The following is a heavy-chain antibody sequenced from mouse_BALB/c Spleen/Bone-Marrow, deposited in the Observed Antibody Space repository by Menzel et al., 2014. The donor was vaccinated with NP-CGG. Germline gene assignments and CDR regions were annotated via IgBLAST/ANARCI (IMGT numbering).Heavy chain of an antibody. Sequence: VQLQQSGPELVKPGASVKISCKTSGYTFTEYTMHWVKQSHGKSLEWIGGIHPNNGGTYYNQKFKGKATLTVDKSSSTAYMELLSLTSEDSAVYYCARSGVGSSYKWYFDVWGAGTTVTVSS. CDR2: IHPNNGGT. CDR3: ARSGVGSSYKWYFDV. D-gene: IGHD1-1*01. V-gene: IGHV1-18*01. J-gene: IGHJ1*01. CDR1: GYTFTEYT.